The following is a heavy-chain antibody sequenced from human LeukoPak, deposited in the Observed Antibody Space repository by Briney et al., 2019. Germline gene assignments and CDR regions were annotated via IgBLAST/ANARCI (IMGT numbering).Heavy chain of an antibody. D-gene: IGHD6-13*01. CDR1: GYTFTSYG. CDR2: ISAYNGNT. J-gene: IGHJ4*02. Sequence: ASVKVSCKASGYTFTSYGISWVRQAPGQGLEWMGWISAYNGNTNYAQKLQGRVTMTTDTSTSTAYMELRSLRSDDTAVYYCARGRRNGYSSSWYPDYWGQGTLVTVSS. V-gene: IGHV1-18*01. CDR3: ARGRRNGYSSSWYPDY.